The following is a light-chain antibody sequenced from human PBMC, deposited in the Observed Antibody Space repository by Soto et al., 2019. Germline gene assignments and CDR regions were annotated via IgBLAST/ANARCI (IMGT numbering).Light chain of an antibody. CDR3: ATWDDTLNGRV. J-gene: IGLJ3*02. CDR2: GNT. Sequence: QSVLTQSPSVSGAPGQRVTISCTGTSSNIGAAYDVNWYRHLPGTAPKLLIYGNTNRPSGVPDRFSGSKSGTSASLAISGLQSGDEADYYCATWDDTLNGRVFGGGTKVTVL. V-gene: IGLV1-40*01. CDR1: SSNIGAAYD.